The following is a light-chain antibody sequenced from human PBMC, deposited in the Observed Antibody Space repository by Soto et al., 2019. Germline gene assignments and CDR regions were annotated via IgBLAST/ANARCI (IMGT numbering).Light chain of an antibody. Sequence: EFVLTQSPGKLSLSPGERATLSCRASQSISSSFLAWYQHKPGQAPRLLIYGASSRGTGIPDRFSGSGSGKDFTLTISRLEPEDFAVYYCQQYGSSPPLPFGGGTKVEIK. CDR1: QSISSSF. J-gene: IGKJ4*01. CDR2: GAS. V-gene: IGKV3-20*01. CDR3: QQYGSSPPLP.